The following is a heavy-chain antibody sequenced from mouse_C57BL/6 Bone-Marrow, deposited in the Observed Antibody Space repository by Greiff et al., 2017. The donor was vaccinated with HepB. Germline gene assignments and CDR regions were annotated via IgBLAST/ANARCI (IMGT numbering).Heavy chain of an antibody. V-gene: IGHV1-5*01. J-gene: IGHJ1*03. CDR3: TTTFPRYFDV. Sequence: VQLKQSGTVLARPGASVKMSCKTSGYTFTSYWMHWVKQRPGKGLEWIGAIYPGNSDTSYNQKFKGKAKLTAVTYTSTAYMELSSLPNEDSSVYYCTTTFPRYFDVWGTGTTVTVSS. CDR1: GYTFTSYW. CDR2: IYPGNSDT.